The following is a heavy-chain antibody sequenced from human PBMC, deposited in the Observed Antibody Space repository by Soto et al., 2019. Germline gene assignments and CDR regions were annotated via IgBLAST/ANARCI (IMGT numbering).Heavy chain of an antibody. CDR1: GFSLTTQGVH. D-gene: IGHD4-17*01. CDR3: VYRDFGDYFFQF. CDR2: IYWDDNE. V-gene: IGHV2-5*02. J-gene: IGHJ4*02. Sequence: QITLKASGPTLVKPTQTLTLTCTFSGFSLTTQGVHVGWIRQPPGKALEWLALIYWDDNEVYSPSLKNSLTITKDTSKSQVVLTLATVDPVDTATYCRVYRDFGDYFFQFWRQGILVNVSS.